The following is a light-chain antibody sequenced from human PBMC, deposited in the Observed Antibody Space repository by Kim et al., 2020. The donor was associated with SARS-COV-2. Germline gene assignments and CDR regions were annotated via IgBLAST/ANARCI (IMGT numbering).Light chain of an antibody. Sequence: PGQSVTISGKGTRRGDGSYDRVSWFQQPPGTAPKLMIYEVSNRPSGVPDRFSGSKSGNTASLTISGLQAEDAADYFCSSHTGSAYVFGTGTKVTVL. CDR1: RRGDGSYDR. CDR2: EVS. J-gene: IGLJ1*01. V-gene: IGLV2-18*02. CDR3: SSHTGSAYV.